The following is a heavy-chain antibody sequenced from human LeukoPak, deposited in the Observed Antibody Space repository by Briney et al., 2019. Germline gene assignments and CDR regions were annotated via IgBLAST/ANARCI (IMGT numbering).Heavy chain of an antibody. CDR1: SVSISSSSYF. J-gene: IGHJ4*02. D-gene: IGHD6-25*01. Sequence: SETLSLTCTVSSVSISSSSYFWAWIRQSPGKGLEWIGTIYYNGDTYYNPSLKSRVTISLDTSKNHFSLRLSSVTAADTAVYYCARDADSIAAAGTFDYWGQGTLVTVSS. CDR3: ARDADSIAAAGTFDY. V-gene: IGHV4-39*07. CDR2: IYYNGDT.